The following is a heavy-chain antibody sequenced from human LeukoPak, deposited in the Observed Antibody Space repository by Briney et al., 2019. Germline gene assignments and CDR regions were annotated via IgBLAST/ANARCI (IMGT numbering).Heavy chain of an antibody. Sequence: GGSLRLSCAASGFTFSSYGMHWVRQAPGKGLEWVAVIWYDGSNKYYADSVKGRFTISRDNSKNTLYLQMNSPRAEDTAVYYCARDVTVTTLLDAFDIWGQGTMVTVSS. CDR1: GFTFSSYG. V-gene: IGHV3-33*01. J-gene: IGHJ3*02. CDR2: IWYDGSNK. D-gene: IGHD4-17*01. CDR3: ARDVTVTTLLDAFDI.